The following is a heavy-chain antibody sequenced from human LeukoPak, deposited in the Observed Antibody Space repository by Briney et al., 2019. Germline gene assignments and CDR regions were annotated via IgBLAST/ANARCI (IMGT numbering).Heavy chain of an antibody. Sequence: RRGSLRLSCVAPGFTLSSYEMYWVREGPGEGGGWVSYIRCSGSTIYYADSVKGRFTISRDNAKNSLYLQMNSLRADDTAVYYCAREKAGNYYYGMDVWGQGTTVSVSS. J-gene: IGHJ6*02. CDR2: IRCSGSTI. CDR1: GFTLSSYE. V-gene: IGHV3-48*03. CDR3: AREKAGNYYYGMDV.